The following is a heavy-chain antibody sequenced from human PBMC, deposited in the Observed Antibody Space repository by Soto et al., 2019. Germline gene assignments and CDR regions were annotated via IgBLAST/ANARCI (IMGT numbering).Heavy chain of an antibody. V-gene: IGHV1-2*04. Sequence: ASVKVSCKASGYTFTGYYMHWVRQAPGQGLEWMGWINPNSGGTNYAQKFQGWVTMTRDTSISTAYMELSRLRSDDTAVYYCARDRYDFWSGYYPNYYYYGMDVWGQGTTVTSP. CDR2: INPNSGGT. J-gene: IGHJ6*02. CDR3: ARDRYDFWSGYYPNYYYYGMDV. CDR1: GYTFTGYY. D-gene: IGHD3-3*01.